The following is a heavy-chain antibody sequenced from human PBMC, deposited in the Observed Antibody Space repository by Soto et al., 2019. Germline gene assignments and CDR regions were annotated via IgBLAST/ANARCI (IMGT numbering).Heavy chain of an antibody. D-gene: IGHD2-2*01. CDR3: AKVGGTTSPNWFDP. J-gene: IGHJ5*02. V-gene: IGHV1-69*08. CDR2: IIPILGRA. CDR1: GGPFSSYH. Sequence: QVQLVQSGAEVKKPGSSVKLSCKASGGPFSSYHISWVRQAPGQGLEWVGRIIPILGRANNAQHFQGRVTITADTSTNPAYMELSSLTSEDTAVYYCAKVGGTTSPNWFDPWGHGTLVTVSS.